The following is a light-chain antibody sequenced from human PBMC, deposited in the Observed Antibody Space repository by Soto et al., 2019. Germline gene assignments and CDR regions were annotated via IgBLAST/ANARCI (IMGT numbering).Light chain of an antibody. CDR3: QQYATSPIT. CDR1: QSVGRNY. J-gene: IGKJ5*01. CDR2: GAS. V-gene: IGKV3-20*01. Sequence: NVLTQSPGTLSLSQGERATLSCRASQSVGRNYLAWFQQKSGQAPRLVIYGASSRAAGIPDRLSGSGSGTDFTLTISRLEPEDFAVYYCQQYATSPITFGQGTRLE.